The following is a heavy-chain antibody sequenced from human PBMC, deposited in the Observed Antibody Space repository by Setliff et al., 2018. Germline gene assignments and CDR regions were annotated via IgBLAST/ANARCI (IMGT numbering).Heavy chain of an antibody. Sequence: PSETLSLTCAAYGGTFSDYYWTWIRQPPGKGLEWVGEINHRGSTTYNPSLKSRVTISVDTSQDQFSLKVISMTAADTAVYYCARGRNIAARLLDSWGQGTLVTVSS. J-gene: IGHJ4*02. V-gene: IGHV4-34*01. CDR3: ARGRNIAARLLDS. CDR2: INHRGST. D-gene: IGHD6-6*01. CDR1: GGTFSDYY.